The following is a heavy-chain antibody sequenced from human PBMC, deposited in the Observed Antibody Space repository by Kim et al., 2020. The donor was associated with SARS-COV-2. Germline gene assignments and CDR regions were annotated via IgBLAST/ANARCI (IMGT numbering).Heavy chain of an antibody. Sequence: GGSLRLSCAASGFTFSSYAMSWVRQAPGKGLEWVSAISGSGGSTYYADSVKGRFTISRDNSKNTLYLQMNSLRAEDTAVYYCAKGGYDFWSGYQFHYWGQGTLVTVSS. CDR3: AKGGYDFWSGYQFHY. D-gene: IGHD3-3*01. J-gene: IGHJ4*02. CDR2: ISGSGGST. V-gene: IGHV3-23*01. CDR1: GFTFSSYA.